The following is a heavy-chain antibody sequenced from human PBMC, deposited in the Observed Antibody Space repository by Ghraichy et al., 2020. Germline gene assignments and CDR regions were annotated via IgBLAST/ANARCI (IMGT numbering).Heavy chain of an antibody. CDR2: VHYSGTA. CDR1: GGSISTYF. Sequence: SETLPLTCSVSGGSISTYFWTWIRQPPGKGLEWIAYVHYSGTANYNPSLKSRVTISLDTSKKQFSLQLNSVTAADTAVYYCARVVIGATIRYGMDVWGQGTTVTVSS. CDR3: ARVVIGATIRYGMDV. V-gene: IGHV4-59*01. D-gene: IGHD1-26*01. J-gene: IGHJ6*02.